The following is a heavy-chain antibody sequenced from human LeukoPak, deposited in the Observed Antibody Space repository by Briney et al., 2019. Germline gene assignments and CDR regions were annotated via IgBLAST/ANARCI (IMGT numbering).Heavy chain of an antibody. V-gene: IGHV1-69*06. J-gene: IGHJ4*02. CDR2: IIPIFGTT. CDR3: ARDQTYGDYGGIPDY. D-gene: IGHD4-17*01. Sequence: GASVKVSCKASGGTFSSYAISWVRQAPGQGLEWMGGIIPIFGTTNYAQKFQDRVTITADKSTSTAYMELSSLRSEDTAVYYCARDQTYGDYGGIPDYWGQGTLVTVSS. CDR1: GGTFSSYA.